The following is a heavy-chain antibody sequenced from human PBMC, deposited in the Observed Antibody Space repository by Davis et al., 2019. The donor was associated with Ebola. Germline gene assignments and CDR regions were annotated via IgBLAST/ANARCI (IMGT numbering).Heavy chain of an antibody. CDR1: GVTFRSNW. D-gene: IGHD3-16*01. V-gene: IGHV3-74*01. J-gene: IGHJ6*02. CDR2: INSDGSFT. CDR3: ARHYVHDYYMGLDV. Sequence: PGGSLRLSCAASGVTFRSNWMQWVRQAPGKGLVWVSRINSDGSFTSYADSVKGRFTISRDNSKNTIYLQMSSLRAEDTAVYYCARHYVHDYYMGLDVWGQGTTVIVSS.